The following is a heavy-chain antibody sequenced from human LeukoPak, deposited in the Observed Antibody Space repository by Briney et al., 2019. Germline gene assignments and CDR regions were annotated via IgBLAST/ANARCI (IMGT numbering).Heavy chain of an antibody. CDR3: ARAGYYYDSSGYFFDY. J-gene: IGHJ4*02. CDR2: IIPIFGTA. D-gene: IGHD3-22*01. V-gene: IGHV1-69*05. Sequence: ASVKLSCKASGGTFSSYAISWVRQAPGQGLEWMGGIIPIFGTANYAQKFQGRVTITTDKSTSTAYMELSSLRSEDTAVYYCARAGYYYDSSGYFFDYWGQGTLVTVSS. CDR1: GGTFSSYA.